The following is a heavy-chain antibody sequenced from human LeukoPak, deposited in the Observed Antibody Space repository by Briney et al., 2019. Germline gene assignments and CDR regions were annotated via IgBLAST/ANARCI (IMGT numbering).Heavy chain of an antibody. CDR1: GFTFSSYG. CDR3: AKDPAESVTTGDY. J-gene: IGHJ4*02. Sequence: PGGSLRPSCAASGFTFSSYGMHWVRQAPGKGLEWVAVIWYDGSNKYYADSVKGRFTISRDNSKNTLYLQMNSLRAEDTAVYYCAKDPAESVTTGDYWGQGTLVTVSS. CDR2: IWYDGSNK. D-gene: IGHD4-17*01. V-gene: IGHV3-33*06.